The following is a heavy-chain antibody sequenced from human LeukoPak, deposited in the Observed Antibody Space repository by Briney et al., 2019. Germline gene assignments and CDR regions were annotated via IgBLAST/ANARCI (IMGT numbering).Heavy chain of an antibody. J-gene: IGHJ4*02. Sequence: SGGSLRLSCAVSGFTFSTYAMSWVRLAPGKGLEWVSAISGSGGSTYYADSAKGRFTISRDNSKNTLYLQMNILRAEDTAVYHCAKHSGGYSYSFHLDCWGQGTLVTVST. CDR3: AKHSGGYSYSFHLDC. CDR2: ISGSGGST. D-gene: IGHD5-18*01. CDR1: GFTFSTYA. V-gene: IGHV3-23*01.